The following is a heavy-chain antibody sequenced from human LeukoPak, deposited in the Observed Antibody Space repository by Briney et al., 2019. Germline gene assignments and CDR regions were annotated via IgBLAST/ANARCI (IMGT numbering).Heavy chain of an antibody. D-gene: IGHD4-17*01. V-gene: IGHV4-59*01. CDR1: GGSLRSYY. Sequence: SETLSRTCSVSGGSLRSYYWSWIRQPPGKGLEWIGYIYYSGSTNYNPSLKSRVSISVDTSKNQFSLKLSSVTAADTAVYYCARTGSTVTMLYPFDHWGQGTLVTVSS. CDR3: ARTGSTVTMLYPFDH. CDR2: IYYSGST. J-gene: IGHJ4*02.